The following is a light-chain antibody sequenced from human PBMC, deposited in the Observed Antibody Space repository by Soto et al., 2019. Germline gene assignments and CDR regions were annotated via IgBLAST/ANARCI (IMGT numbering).Light chain of an antibody. J-gene: IGKJ4*01. CDR3: QRFSSSPLT. Sequence: EIELTQSPGTLSFSPVVKATLSCRASHSISISYLAWYQHKPGQPPRLLLYLTFSRATGIPDSLRVSGSGTDFTRTISRLEPEDVAVCFCQRFSSSPLTLGGGTKVDSK. V-gene: IGKV3-20*01. CDR2: LTF. CDR1: HSISISY.